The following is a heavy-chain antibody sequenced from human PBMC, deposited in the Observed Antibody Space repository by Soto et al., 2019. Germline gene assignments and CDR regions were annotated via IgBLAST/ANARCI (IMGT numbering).Heavy chain of an antibody. CDR1: GFILNDYA. Sequence: VQLVESGGGVVQPGRSLRLSCSASGFILNDYAMHWVRQAPGKGLEWVSLISYDGNYKYYADSVKGRFTISRDTSKNTLYLQMNSLRPEDTAVYFCAKARVGTTHFDYWGQGTLVTVSS. V-gene: IGHV3-30*18. D-gene: IGHD1-26*01. CDR2: ISYDGNYK. J-gene: IGHJ4*02. CDR3: AKARVGTTHFDY.